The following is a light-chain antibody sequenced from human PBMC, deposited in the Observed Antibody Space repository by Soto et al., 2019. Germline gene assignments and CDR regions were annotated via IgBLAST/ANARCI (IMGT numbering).Light chain of an antibody. V-gene: IGKV1-9*01. J-gene: IGKJ5*01. CDR2: DAS. CDR1: QGINSY. CDR3: QQFNDYPIT. Sequence: DIQLTQSPSFLSASVGDRVTITCRASQGINSYLAWYQQKPGKDPKVLMYDASTLQRGVPSRFSGSGSGTEFTLAISSLQPEDFATYYCQQFNDYPITFGQGTRLEIK.